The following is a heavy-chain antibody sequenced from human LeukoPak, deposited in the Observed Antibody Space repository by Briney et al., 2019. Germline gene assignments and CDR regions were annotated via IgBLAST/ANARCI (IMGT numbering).Heavy chain of an antibody. CDR2: MHSDGRT. CDR1: GFTVSNSY. J-gene: IGHJ3*02. CDR3: ARDPDDRSGLDASET. V-gene: IGHV3-53*01. D-gene: IGHD3-22*01. Sequence: GGSLRLSCAASGFTVSNSYMNWVRQASGKGLEWVSVMHSDGRTFYADSVKGRFTISRDKSKNMLYLQMDSLRAEDTAVYYCARDPDDRSGLDASETWGQGTKVTVS.